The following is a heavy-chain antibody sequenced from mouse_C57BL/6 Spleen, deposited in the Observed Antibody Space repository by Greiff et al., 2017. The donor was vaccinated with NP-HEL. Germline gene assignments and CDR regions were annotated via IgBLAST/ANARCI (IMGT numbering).Heavy chain of an antibody. CDR3: GVYGNYEAMDY. CDR1: GYTFTSYW. Sequence: VQLQQSGAELVKPGASVKMSCKASGYTFTSYWITWVKQRPGQGLEWIGDIYPGSGSTNYNEKLKSKATLTVDTSSSTAYMQRSSLTSEDSACYYCGVYGNYEAMDYWGQGTSVTGSS. D-gene: IGHD2-1*01. CDR2: IYPGSGST. J-gene: IGHJ4*01. V-gene: IGHV1-55*01.